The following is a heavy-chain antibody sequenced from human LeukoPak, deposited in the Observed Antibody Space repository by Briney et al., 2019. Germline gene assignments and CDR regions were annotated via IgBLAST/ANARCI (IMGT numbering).Heavy chain of an antibody. CDR2: IYYTGST. CDR1: GGSISSSSYY. D-gene: IGHD6-19*01. V-gene: IGHV4-39*01. J-gene: IGHJ6*02. Sequence: SETLSLTCTVSGGSISSSSYYWGWIRQPSGKGLEWIGSIYYTGSTYYSASLESRVTISVDTPKNQFSLKLSSVTAADTAVYYCARHFSSGWVYYSGMDVWGQGTTVAVSS. CDR3: ARHFSSGWVYYSGMDV.